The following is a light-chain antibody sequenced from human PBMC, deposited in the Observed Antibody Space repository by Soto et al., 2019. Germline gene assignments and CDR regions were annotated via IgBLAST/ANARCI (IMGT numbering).Light chain of an antibody. CDR2: GAS. CDR1: QSINNRY. Sequence: EIVLTQSPGTLSLSPGERATLSCRASQSINNRYLAWYQQKPGQAPRLLIYGASSTATGIPDRLIGSGSGTDFTLTVSRLEHGDFAEYYCQRFGCAPGFTFDPGTNVDIK. J-gene: IGKJ3*01. V-gene: IGKV3-20*01. CDR3: QRFGCAPGFT.